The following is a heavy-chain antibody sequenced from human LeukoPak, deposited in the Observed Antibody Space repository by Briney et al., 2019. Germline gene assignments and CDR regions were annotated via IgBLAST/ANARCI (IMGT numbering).Heavy chain of an antibody. Sequence: LPGGSLRLSCAASGFTFSSYAMSWVRQAPGKGLEWVSGISGSGDNTYYADSVKGRFTISRDNSKNTLYLQMSSLRAEDTAVYYCVKYSSGWYDYWGQGTLVTVSS. CDR2: ISGSGDNT. V-gene: IGHV3-23*01. J-gene: IGHJ4*02. D-gene: IGHD6-19*01. CDR1: GFTFSSYA. CDR3: VKYSSGWYDY.